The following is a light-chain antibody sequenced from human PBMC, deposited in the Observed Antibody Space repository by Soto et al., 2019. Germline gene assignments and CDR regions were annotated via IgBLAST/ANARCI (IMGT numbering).Light chain of an antibody. CDR1: QSVSSSY. J-gene: IGKJ1*01. CDR2: GAS. V-gene: IGKV3-20*01. CDR3: QQYDNSLWT. Sequence: EIVLTQSPGTLSLSPGERATLSCRASQSVSSSYLAWYQQNPGQAPRLLIFGASSRATGIPDRFSGSGSGTDFTLTISRLEPEDFAVYYCQQYDNSLWTFGQGTKVELK.